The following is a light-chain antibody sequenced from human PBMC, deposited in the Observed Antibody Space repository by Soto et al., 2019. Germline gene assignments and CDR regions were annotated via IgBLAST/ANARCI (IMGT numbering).Light chain of an antibody. J-gene: IGLJ2*01. CDR3: SSYATNRDVL. CDR1: SSDVGGYNY. Sequence: QSALTQPPSASGSPGQSVTVSCTGTSSDVGGYNYVSWYQQHPGKAPKLMIYEVDKRPSGVPDRFFGSKSGNTASLTVSGLQADDEADYYCSSYATNRDVLFGGGTKVTVL. CDR2: EVD. V-gene: IGLV2-8*01.